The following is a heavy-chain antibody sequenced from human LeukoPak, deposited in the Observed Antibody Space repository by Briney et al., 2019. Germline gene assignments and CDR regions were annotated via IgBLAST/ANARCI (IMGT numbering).Heavy chain of an antibody. CDR3: AKDASIFGYCTNGVCYLDY. CDR1: GFTFSASP. Sequence: GGSLRLSCAASGFTFSASPMIWVRQVSGKGLEWVSVIYGNGGEIHYADSVKGRFTISRDNSKNTLFLQMNSLRAEDTAVYYCAKDASIFGYCTNGVCYLDYWGQGTLVTVSS. J-gene: IGHJ4*02. CDR2: IYGNGGEI. V-gene: IGHV3-23*01. D-gene: IGHD2-8*01.